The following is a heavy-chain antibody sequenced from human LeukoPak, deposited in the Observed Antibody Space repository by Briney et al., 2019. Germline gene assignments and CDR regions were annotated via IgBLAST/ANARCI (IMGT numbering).Heavy chain of an antibody. CDR1: GFTFSSYA. J-gene: IGHJ5*02. CDR3: ATTPSSGWYWFDP. Sequence: LPGGSLRLSCAASGFTFSSYAMSWVRQAPGKGLEWVSHISGSSANAYYADSVKGRFIISRDNSKNTLYLQMNSLRAEDTAVYHCATTPSSGWYWFDPWGQGTLVTVSS. V-gene: IGHV3-23*01. D-gene: IGHD6-19*01. CDR2: ISGSSANA.